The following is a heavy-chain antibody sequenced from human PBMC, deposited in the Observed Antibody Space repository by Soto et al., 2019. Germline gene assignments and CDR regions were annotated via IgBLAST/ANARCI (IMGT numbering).Heavy chain of an antibody. CDR3: AGASRDYYGSGSYAPYGMDV. V-gene: IGHV5-10-1*01. Sequence: GESLKISCKGSGYSFTSYWISWVRQMPGKGLEWMGRIDPSDSYTNYSPSFQGHVTISADKSISTAYLQWSSLKASDTAMYYFAGASRDYYGSGSYAPYGMDVWGQGTTVTVSS. CDR1: GYSFTSYW. CDR2: IDPSDSYT. D-gene: IGHD3-10*01. J-gene: IGHJ6*02.